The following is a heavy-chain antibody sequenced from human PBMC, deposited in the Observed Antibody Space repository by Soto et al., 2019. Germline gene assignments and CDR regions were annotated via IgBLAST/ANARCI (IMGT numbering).Heavy chain of an antibody. CDR1: GFTFSSYG. Sequence: HPGGSLRLSCAASGFTFSSYGMHWVRQAPGKGLEWVAVIWYDGSNKYYADSVKGRFTISRDNSKNTLYLQMNSLRAEDTAVYYCHLSSGVASFDPWGQGTLVTVSS. D-gene: IGHD5-12*01. CDR3: HLSSGVASFDP. V-gene: IGHV3-33*01. CDR2: IWYDGSNK. J-gene: IGHJ5*02.